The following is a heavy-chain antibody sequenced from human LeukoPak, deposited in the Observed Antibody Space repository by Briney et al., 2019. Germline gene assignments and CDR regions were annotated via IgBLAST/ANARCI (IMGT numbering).Heavy chain of an antibody. D-gene: IGHD6-13*01. Sequence: GGSLRLSCAASGFTFSSYAMSWVRQAPGKGQEWVSAISGSGGSTYYADSVKGRFTISRDNSKNTLYLQMYSLRAEDTAVYYSANEIIAAAGNRTDYWGQGTLVTVSS. V-gene: IGHV3-23*01. CDR1: GFTFSSYA. CDR3: ANEIIAAAGNRTDY. CDR2: ISGSGGST. J-gene: IGHJ4*02.